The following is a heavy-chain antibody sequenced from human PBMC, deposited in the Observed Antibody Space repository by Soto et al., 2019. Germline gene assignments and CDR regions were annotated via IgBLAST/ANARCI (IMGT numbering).Heavy chain of an antibody. CDR3: AHRPRGYAYYFAY. CDR1: GFSLSTRGVA. J-gene: IGHJ4*02. V-gene: IGHV2-5*02. CDR2: IYWDEDK. D-gene: IGHD5-12*01. Sequence: QITLKESGPTLVKPTQTLTLTCTFSGFSLSTRGVAVGWFRQPPGKALEWLALIYWDEDKWYSPSLKTRLTITDDTSQTPVVLTMTHMDPVDTATYYCAHRPRGYAYYFAYWGPGTLVTVSS.